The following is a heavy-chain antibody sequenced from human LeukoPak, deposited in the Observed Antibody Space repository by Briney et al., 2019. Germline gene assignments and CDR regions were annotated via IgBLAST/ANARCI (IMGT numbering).Heavy chain of an antibody. Sequence: SETLSLTFTVSGGSISSYYWSWIRQPPGKGLEWIGYIYYSGSTNYNPSLKSRVTISVDTSKNQLSLKLSSVTAADTAVYYCARDGVGYGSWNYWGQGTLVTVSS. V-gene: IGHV4-59*01. CDR3: ARDGVGYGSWNY. CDR1: GGSISSYY. D-gene: IGHD6-13*01. J-gene: IGHJ4*02. CDR2: IYYSGST.